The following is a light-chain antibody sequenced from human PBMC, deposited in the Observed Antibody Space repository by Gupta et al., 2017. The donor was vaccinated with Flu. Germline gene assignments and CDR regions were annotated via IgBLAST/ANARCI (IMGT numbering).Light chain of an antibody. Sequence: QSVLAQPPSASGTPGQRVTISCSGSSSNIGSNIVNWYQQVPGMAPKLLIYGNNQRPSGVPDRFSGSKSGTSASLAINGLQSEDEADYYCAAWDDSLNGHYVFGTGTKVTVL. CDR3: AAWDDSLNGHYV. J-gene: IGLJ1*01. V-gene: IGLV1-44*01. CDR2: GNN. CDR1: SSNIGSNI.